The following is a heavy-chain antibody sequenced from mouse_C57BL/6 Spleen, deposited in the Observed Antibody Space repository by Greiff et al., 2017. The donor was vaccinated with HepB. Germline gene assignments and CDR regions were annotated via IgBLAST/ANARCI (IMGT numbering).Heavy chain of an antibody. Sequence: EVQLQQSGGDLVKPGGSLKLSCAASGFTFSSYGMSWVRQTPDKRLEWVATISSGGSYTYYPDSVKGRFTISRDNAKNTLYLQMSSLKSEDTAMYYCARQGTTVVADFDYWGQGTTLTVSS. CDR1: GFTFSSYG. D-gene: IGHD1-1*01. CDR2: ISSGGSYT. V-gene: IGHV5-6*01. CDR3: ARQGTTVVADFDY. J-gene: IGHJ2*01.